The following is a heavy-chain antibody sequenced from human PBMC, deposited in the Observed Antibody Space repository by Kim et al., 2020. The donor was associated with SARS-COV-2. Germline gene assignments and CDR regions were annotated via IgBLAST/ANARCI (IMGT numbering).Heavy chain of an antibody. CDR3: ARDLAAAGDKFDP. D-gene: IGHD6-13*01. Sequence: ASVKVSCKASGYTFTGYYMHWVRQAPGQGLERMGWINPNSGGTNYAQKFQGRVTMTRDTSISTAYMELSRLRSDDTAVYYCARDLAAAGDKFDPWGQGTLVTVSS. CDR2: INPNSGGT. CDR1: GYTFTGYY. V-gene: IGHV1-2*02. J-gene: IGHJ5*02.